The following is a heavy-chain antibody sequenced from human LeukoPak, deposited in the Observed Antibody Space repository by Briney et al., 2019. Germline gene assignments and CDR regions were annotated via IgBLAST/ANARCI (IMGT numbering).Heavy chain of an antibody. J-gene: IGHJ4*02. CDR2: TYYSGST. D-gene: IGHD5-18*01. Sequence: SQTLSLTCTVSGGSISSGDYYWSWIRQAPGKGLEWIGYTYYSGSTYYNPSLKSRVTISVDTSVNQFSLKLSSVTAADTAAYYCARRRGYSYGNFDSWGQGTLVTVSS. V-gene: IGHV4-30-4*01. CDR3: ARRRGYSYGNFDS. CDR1: GGSISSGDYY.